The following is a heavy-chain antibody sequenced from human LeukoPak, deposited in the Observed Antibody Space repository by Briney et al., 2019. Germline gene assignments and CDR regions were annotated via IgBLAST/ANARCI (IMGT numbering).Heavy chain of an antibody. J-gene: IGHJ5*02. D-gene: IGHD3-3*01. V-gene: IGHV3-48*01. CDR3: AREIRITIFGVVTSNWFDP. CDR1: GFTFSYYS. CDR2: ISNSGRTI. Sequence: GGSLRLSCATSGFTFSYYSMHWVRQAPGRGLEWVSYISNSGRTIYYADSVKGRFTISRDNAKNSVYLQMNSLRAEDTAVYYCAREIRITIFGVVTSNWFDPWGQGTLVTVSS.